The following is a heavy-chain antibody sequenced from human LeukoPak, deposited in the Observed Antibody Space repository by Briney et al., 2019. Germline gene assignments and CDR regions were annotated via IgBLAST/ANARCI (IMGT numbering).Heavy chain of an antibody. D-gene: IGHD2-2*01. CDR3: ARVYIVVVPPDY. CDR2: ISYDGSNK. Sequence: QPGGSLRLSCAASGFTFSSYAMHWVRQAPGKGLEWVAVISYDGSNKYYADSVKGRFTISRDNSKNTLYLQMNSLRAEDTAVYYCARVYIVVVPPDYWGQGTLVTVSS. CDR1: GFTFSSYA. J-gene: IGHJ4*02. V-gene: IGHV3-30-3*01.